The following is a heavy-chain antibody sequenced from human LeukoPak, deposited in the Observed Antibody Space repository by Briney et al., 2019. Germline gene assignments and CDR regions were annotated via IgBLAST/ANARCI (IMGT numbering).Heavy chain of an antibody. D-gene: IGHD4-17*01. CDR3: ARVPDYGDYTDYFDY. J-gene: IGHJ4*02. CDR1: GYTFTSYG. V-gene: IGHV1-18*04. CDR2: ISAYNGNT. Sequence: ASVKVSCKASGYTFTSYGISRVRQAPGQGLEWMGWISAYNGNTNYAQKLQGRVTMTTDTSTSTAYMELRSLRSDDTAVYYCARVPDYGDYTDYFDYWGQGTLVTVSS.